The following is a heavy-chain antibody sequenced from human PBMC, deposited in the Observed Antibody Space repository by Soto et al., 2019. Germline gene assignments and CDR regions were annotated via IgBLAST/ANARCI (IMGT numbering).Heavy chain of an antibody. CDR3: AKSLNINWKNWFDP. V-gene: IGHV3-23*01. CDR1: GFTFSSNA. CDR2: ISGTGGRI. Sequence: EVQLLESGGGLVQPGGSLRLSCAASGFTFSSNAMNWVRQAPGKGLEWVSVISGTGGRIYYADSVKGRFTISRDNSKNTLYLEMNRLRVEDTAVYYCAKSLNINWKNWFDPWGQGTLVTVSS. D-gene: IGHD1-1*01. J-gene: IGHJ5*02.